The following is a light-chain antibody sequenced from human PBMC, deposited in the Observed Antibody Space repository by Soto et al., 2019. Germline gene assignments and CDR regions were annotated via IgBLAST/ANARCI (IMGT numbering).Light chain of an antibody. V-gene: IGLV2-8*01. CDR3: SSYANSNNPCV. CDR2: EVS. CDR1: SSDVGSYDY. J-gene: IGLJ1*01. Sequence: QSVLTQPPSASGSPGQSVTISCTGTSSDVGSYDYVSWYQQHPGKAPKLMIYEVSKRPSGVPDRFSGSKSGNTASLTVSGLKAEDEADYYCSSYANSNNPCVFGTGTQLTVL.